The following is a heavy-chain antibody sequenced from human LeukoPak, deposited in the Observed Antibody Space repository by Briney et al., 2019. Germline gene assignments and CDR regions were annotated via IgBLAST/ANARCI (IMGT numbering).Heavy chain of an antibody. Sequence: GGSLRLSCAASGFTFSSYSMNWVRQAPGKGQEWVSPISSSSSYIYYAVSVKGRFTISRDNAKNSLYLQMNSLRAEDTAVYYCTPFQPRLKRIAVAGTSGMDAFDIWGQGTMVTVSS. CDR3: TPFQPRLKRIAVAGTSGMDAFDI. D-gene: IGHD6-19*01. CDR2: ISSSSSYI. J-gene: IGHJ3*02. CDR1: GFTFSSYS. V-gene: IGHV3-21*01.